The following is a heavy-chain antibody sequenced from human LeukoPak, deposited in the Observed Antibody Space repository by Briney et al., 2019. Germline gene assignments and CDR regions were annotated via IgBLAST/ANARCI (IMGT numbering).Heavy chain of an antibody. Sequence: PGGSLRLSCAASGFTFENYGMHWVRQAPGKGLEWVAVIWSDGSNKYCADSVKGRFTISRDNSKNTLYLQMNSLRAEDTAVYYCARLAGATDYFDYWGQGTLVTVSS. D-gene: IGHD3-16*01. V-gene: IGHV3-33*01. CDR3: ARLAGATDYFDY. CDR2: IWSDGSNK. CDR1: GFTFENYG. J-gene: IGHJ4*02.